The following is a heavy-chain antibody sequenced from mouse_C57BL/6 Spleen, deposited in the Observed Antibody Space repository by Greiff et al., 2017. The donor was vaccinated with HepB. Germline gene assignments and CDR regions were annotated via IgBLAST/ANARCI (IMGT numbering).Heavy chain of an antibody. J-gene: IGHJ4*01. Sequence: EVQLQQSGPVLVKPGASVKMSCKASGYTFTDYYMNWVKQSHGKSLEWIGVINPYNGGTSYNQKFKGKATLTVDKSSSTAYMVLNSLTSEDSAVYYGARRYETGKVAMDYWGQGTSVTVSS. CDR1: GYTFTDYY. V-gene: IGHV1-19*01. CDR2: INPYNGGT. CDR3: ARRYETGKVAMDY. D-gene: IGHD4-1*01.